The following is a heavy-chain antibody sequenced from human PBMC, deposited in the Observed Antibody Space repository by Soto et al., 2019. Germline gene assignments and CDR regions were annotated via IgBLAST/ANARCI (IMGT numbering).Heavy chain of an antibody. V-gene: IGHV4-59*08. J-gene: IGHJ1*01. CDR2: IFYSGST. CDR3: ARSIQD. Sequence: SETLSLTCTVSGGSISSYFWTWIRQPPGKGLEWIGYIFYSGSTNYNPSLKSRVTISVDTSKNQFSLKLSSVTAADTAVYYCARSIQDWSQGTLVTVSS. CDR1: GGSISSYF.